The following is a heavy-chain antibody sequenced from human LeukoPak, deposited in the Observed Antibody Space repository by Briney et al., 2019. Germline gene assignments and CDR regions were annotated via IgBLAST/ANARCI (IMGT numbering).Heavy chain of an antibody. CDR3: ARVYCSSTSCYAVDY. CDR2: ISVYNGNT. Sequence: ASVKVSCKASGGTFNTYAISWVRQAPGQGLEWMGWISVYNGNTNYTQKFQGRVTMTTDTSTTTAYMELRSLRSDDTAVYYCARVYCSSTSCYAVDYWGQGTLVTVSS. J-gene: IGHJ4*02. V-gene: IGHV1-18*01. D-gene: IGHD2-2*01. CDR1: GGTFNTYA.